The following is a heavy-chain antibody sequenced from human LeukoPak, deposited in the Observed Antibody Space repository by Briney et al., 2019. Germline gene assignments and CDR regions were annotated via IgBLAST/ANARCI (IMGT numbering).Heavy chain of an antibody. J-gene: IGHJ4*02. CDR3: ARDNVPTYYYGSGSYYPDY. Sequence: GGSLRLSCAASGFTISDYYMSWIRQAPGKGLEGVSYISSSGGTLYYADSVKGRFTISRDNAKHSLSLQMNSLRAEDTAVYYCARDNVPTYYYGSGSYYPDYWGQGTLVTVSS. CDR1: GFTISDYY. V-gene: IGHV3-11*04. CDR2: ISSSGGTL. D-gene: IGHD3-10*01.